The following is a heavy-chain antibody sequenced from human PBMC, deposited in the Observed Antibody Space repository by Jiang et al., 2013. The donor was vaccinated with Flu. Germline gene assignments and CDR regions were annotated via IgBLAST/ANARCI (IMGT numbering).Heavy chain of an antibody. J-gene: IGHJ2*01. D-gene: IGHD6-19*01. CDR3: ARGVKTAVSGTPSFDL. CDR2: MYFGGST. Sequence: GLVKPSETLSLTCTVPVGSINNYFWSWIRQPPGGGLEWLGYMYFGGSTNYNPSLKGRLTMSGDTSKNLFSLKIRSVTPTDTAVYYCARGVKTAVSGTPSFDLWGRGTQVTVSA. V-gene: IGHV4-59*01. CDR1: VGSINNYF.